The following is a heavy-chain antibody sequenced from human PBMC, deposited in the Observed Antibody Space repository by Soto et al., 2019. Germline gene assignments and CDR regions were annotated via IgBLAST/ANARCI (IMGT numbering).Heavy chain of an antibody. V-gene: IGHV1-18*01. CDR1: GYTFTSYG. Sequence: QVPLVQSGAEVKKPGASVKVSCKASGYTFTSYGISWVRQAPGQGLEWMGWISAYNGNTNYAQQLQGRVTMTTDTSTSTAYMELRSLRSDDTAVYYCASVKYSPPYYYYYGMDVWGQGTTVTVSS. D-gene: IGHD5-18*01. J-gene: IGHJ6*02. CDR2: ISAYNGNT. CDR3: ASVKYSPPYYYYYGMDV.